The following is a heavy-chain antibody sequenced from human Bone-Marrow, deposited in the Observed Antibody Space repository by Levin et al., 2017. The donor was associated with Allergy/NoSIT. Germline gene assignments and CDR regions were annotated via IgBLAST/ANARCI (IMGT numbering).Heavy chain of an antibody. Sequence: GESLKISCKASGYTFTSYYMHWVRQAPGQGLEWMGIINPSGGSPTYAQKFQGRVTMTRDTSTSTVYMELSSLRSEDTAVDYCAREFVVVVVPTAPPRDSDAFDIWGQGTMVTVSS. CDR1: GYTFTSYY. J-gene: IGHJ3*02. D-gene: IGHD2-15*01. CDR3: AREFVVVVVPTAPPRDSDAFDI. V-gene: IGHV1-46*01. CDR2: INPSGGSP.